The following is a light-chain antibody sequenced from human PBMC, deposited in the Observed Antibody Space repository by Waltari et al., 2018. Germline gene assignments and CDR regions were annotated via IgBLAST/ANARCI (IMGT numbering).Light chain of an antibody. CDR3: CSYAGSSTV. Sequence: QSALTQPASVSGSPGQSITISCTGSDSDVGTYNLVSWYQQHPGKAPKLMIYEVTKRPSGVTNRFPGSKSGNTASLTISGLQAEDEADYYCCSYAGSSTVFGGGTKLTVL. V-gene: IGLV2-23*02. J-gene: IGLJ3*02. CDR1: DSDVGTYNL. CDR2: EVT.